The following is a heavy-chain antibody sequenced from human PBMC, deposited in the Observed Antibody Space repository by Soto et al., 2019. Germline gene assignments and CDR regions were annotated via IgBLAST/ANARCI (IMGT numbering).Heavy chain of an antibody. V-gene: IGHV1-2*02. D-gene: IGHD4-17*01. Sequence: ASVKVSCKASGYTFTGYFMHWVRQAPGQGLEWMGWINPNSGGTNYAQKFQGRVTMTRDTSISTAYMELSRLRSDDTAVYYCARTTTVVARDAFDIWGQGTMVTVSS. CDR2: INPNSGGT. J-gene: IGHJ3*02. CDR3: ARTTTVVARDAFDI. CDR1: GYTFTGYF.